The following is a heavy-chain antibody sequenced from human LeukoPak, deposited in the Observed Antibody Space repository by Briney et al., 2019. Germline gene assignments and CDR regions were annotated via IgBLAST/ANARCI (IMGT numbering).Heavy chain of an antibody. V-gene: IGHV4-39*01. D-gene: IGHD3-22*01. CDR2: IYYSGST. CDR3: ARSLLEDSSGLDN. J-gene: IGHJ4*02. Sequence: SETLSLTCTVSGGSISSSSYYWGWIRQPPGKGLEWIGSIYYSGSTYYNPSLKSRVTISVDTSKNQFSLKLSSVTAADTAVYYCARSLLEDSSGLDNWGQGTLVAVSS. CDR1: GGSISSSSYY.